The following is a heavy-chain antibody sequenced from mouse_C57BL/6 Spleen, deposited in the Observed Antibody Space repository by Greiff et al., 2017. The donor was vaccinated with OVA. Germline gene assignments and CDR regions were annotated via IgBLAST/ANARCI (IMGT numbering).Heavy chain of an antibody. CDR3: ARDYYYGSSPFYFDY. V-gene: IGHV5-4*01. CDR2: ISDGGSYT. J-gene: IGHJ2*01. CDR1: GFTFSSYA. Sequence: EVKLVESGGGLVKPGGSLKLSCAASGFTFSSYAMSWVRQTPEKRLEWVATISDGGSYTYYPDNVKGRFTISRDNAKNNLYLQMSHLKSEDTAMYYCARDYYYGSSPFYFDYWGQGTTLTVSS. D-gene: IGHD1-1*01.